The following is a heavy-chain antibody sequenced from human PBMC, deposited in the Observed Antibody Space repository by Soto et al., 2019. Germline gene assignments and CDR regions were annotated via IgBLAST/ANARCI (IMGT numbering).Heavy chain of an antibody. CDR2: ISDDGSQK. CDR1: GFTFRTYG. Sequence: GGSPRLSCAASGFTFRTYGMHWFRQAPGKGLEWVAFISDDGSQKYYGDSVKGRFTISRDNSKNTLSLRMISLRTEDTSVYYCAKEAPGGWHFFDTWGQGTLVTVSS. D-gene: IGHD6-19*01. V-gene: IGHV3-30*18. J-gene: IGHJ4*02. CDR3: AKEAPGGWHFFDT.